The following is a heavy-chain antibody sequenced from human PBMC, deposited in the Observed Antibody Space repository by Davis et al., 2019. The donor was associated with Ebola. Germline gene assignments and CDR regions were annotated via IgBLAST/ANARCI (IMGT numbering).Heavy chain of an antibody. CDR2: ITSSSSYI. CDR3: TAYDSTFRNY. Sequence: GGSPRLSCAASGFTFTSYSMNWVRQAPGKGLEWVSFITSSSSYIYYADSVKGRFTISRDNAKNSLYLQMNGLRAEDTALYYCTAYDSTFRNYWGQGTLVTVSS. V-gene: IGHV3-21*04. CDR1: GFTFTSYS. J-gene: IGHJ4*02. D-gene: IGHD3-22*01.